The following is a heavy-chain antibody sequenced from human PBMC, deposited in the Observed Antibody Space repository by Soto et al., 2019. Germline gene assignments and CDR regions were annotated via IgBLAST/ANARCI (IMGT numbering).Heavy chain of an antibody. Sequence: QVQLVESGGGVVQPGRSLRLSCAASGFTFSSYAMHWVRQAPGKGLEWVALISFDGRKEYYADSVKGRFTISRDNPKNTLYLQMNSLGPEDTAVYYCAGDGYGMDVWGQGTTVTVSS. J-gene: IGHJ6*02. V-gene: IGHV3-30*04. CDR1: GFTFSSYA. CDR2: ISFDGRKE. CDR3: AGDGYGMDV.